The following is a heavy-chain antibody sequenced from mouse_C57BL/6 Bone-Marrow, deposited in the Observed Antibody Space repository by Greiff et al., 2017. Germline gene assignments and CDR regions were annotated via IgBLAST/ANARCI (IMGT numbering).Heavy chain of an antibody. CDR2: INPNNGGT. V-gene: IGHV1-26*01. D-gene: IGHD1-1*01. Sequence: EVKLQQSGPELVKPGASVKISCKASGYTFTDYYMNWVKQSHGKSLEWIGDINPNNGGTSYNQKFKGKATLTVDKSSSTAYMELRSLTSEDSAVYYCARSTVDAMDYWGQGTSVTVSS. CDR3: ARSTVDAMDY. J-gene: IGHJ4*01. CDR1: GYTFTDYY.